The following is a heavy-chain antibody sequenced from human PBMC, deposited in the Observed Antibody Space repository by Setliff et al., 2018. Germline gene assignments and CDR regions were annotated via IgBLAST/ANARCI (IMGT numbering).Heavy chain of an antibody. V-gene: IGHV7-4-1*02. CDR1: GYTFTTYA. J-gene: IGHJ6*03. D-gene: IGHD3-10*01. CDR3: ARASRFGTIKYRGDYYMDV. CDR2: INTNTGNP. Sequence: GASVKVSCKASGYTFTTYAISWTRQAPGQGLEWMGWINTNTGNPSYAQGFTGRFVFSLDTSVSTAYLQISSLKAEDTALYYCARASRFGTIKYRGDYYMDVWGKGTTVTVSS.